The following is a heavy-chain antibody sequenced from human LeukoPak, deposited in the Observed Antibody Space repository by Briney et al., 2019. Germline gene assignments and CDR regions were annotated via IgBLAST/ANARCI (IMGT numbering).Heavy chain of an antibody. D-gene: IGHD6-19*01. V-gene: IGHV3-7*01. CDR3: AREKAVAFDY. J-gene: IGHJ4*02. CDR1: GFTFNNHW. CDR2: IKQDGSEK. Sequence: GGPLRLSCVASGFTFNNHWMSWVRQTPGKGLEWVANIKQDGSEKYYGDSVRGRFTISRDNVKNSLHLQMSSLRAEDTALYYCAREKAVAFDYLGQGTLVTVSS.